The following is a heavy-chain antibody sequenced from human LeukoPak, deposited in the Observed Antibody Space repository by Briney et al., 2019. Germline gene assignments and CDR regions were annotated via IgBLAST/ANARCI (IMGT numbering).Heavy chain of an antibody. J-gene: IGHJ4*02. CDR2: ITGSGGTT. Sequence: QPGVSLRLSCAASGFIFRNYAMSWVRQAPGKGLEWVSAITGSGGTTYYADSVKGRFTISRDNSKNTLYVEMNTLRAEDTAVYYCAKWGDYDILTGYYVSDFWGQGTLVTVSS. CDR1: GFIFRNYA. CDR3: AKWGDYDILTGYYVSDF. D-gene: IGHD3-9*01. V-gene: IGHV3-23*01.